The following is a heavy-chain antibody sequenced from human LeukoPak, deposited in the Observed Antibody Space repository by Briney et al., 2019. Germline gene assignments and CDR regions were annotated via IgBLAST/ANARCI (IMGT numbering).Heavy chain of an antibody. CDR1: GGSISSSSYY. CDR3: ARLVGIGGLTGYYFDY. D-gene: IGHD3-16*01. V-gene: IGHV4-39*01. J-gene: IGHJ4*02. Sequence: SETLSFTCTVSGGSISSSSYYWGWIRQPPGKGLEWIGSIYYSGSTYYNPSLKSRVTISVDTSKNQFSLKLSSVTAADTAVYYCARLVGIGGLTGYYFDYWGQGTLVTVSS. CDR2: IYYSGST.